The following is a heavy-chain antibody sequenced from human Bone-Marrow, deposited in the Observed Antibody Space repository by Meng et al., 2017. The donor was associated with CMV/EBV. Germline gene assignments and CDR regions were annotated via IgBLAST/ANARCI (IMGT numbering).Heavy chain of an antibody. CDR1: FSLSTSGGG. D-gene: IGHD2-15*01. CDR2: IYWNDDK. V-gene: IGHV2-5*01. J-gene: IGHJ5*02. Sequence: FSLSTSGGGVGWIRQPPGKALEWLALIYWNDDKRYSPSLKSRLTITKDTSKNQVVLTMTNMDPVDTATYYCALGLGYCSGGSCYVFDPWGQGTLVTVSS. CDR3: ALGLGYCSGGSCYVFDP.